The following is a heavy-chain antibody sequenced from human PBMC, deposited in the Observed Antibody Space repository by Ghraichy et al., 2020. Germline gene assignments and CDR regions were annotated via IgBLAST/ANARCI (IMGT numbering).Heavy chain of an antibody. CDR1: GYTFTSYG. CDR2: ISAYNGNT. D-gene: IGHD2-15*01. V-gene: IGHV1-18*04. J-gene: IGHJ3*02. Sequence: ASVKVSCKASGYTFTSYGISWVRQAPGQGLEWMGWISAYNGNTNYAPKLLGSVTMTTDTSTSTAYMELRSLRSDDTAVYYCARDHPTKSHDGRAYDAFDIWGQGTMVTFSS. CDR3: ARDHPTKSHDGRAYDAFDI.